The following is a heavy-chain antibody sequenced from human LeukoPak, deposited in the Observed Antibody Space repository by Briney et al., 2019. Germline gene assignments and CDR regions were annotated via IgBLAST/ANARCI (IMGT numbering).Heavy chain of an antibody. V-gene: IGHV4-39*01. CDR2: IYYSGST. Sequence: SETLSLTCTVSGGSISSSSYYWGWIRQPPGKGLEWVGSIYYSGSTYYNPSLKSRVTISVHTSKNQFSLTLSSVTAADTAVYYCARRRSSSFFDYWGQGTLVTVSS. J-gene: IGHJ4*02. D-gene: IGHD6-6*01. CDR3: ARRRSSSFFDY. CDR1: GGSISSSSYY.